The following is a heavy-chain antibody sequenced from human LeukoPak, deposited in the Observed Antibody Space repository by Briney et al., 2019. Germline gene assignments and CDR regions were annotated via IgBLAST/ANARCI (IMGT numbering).Heavy chain of an antibody. D-gene: IGHD6-19*01. CDR2: ISSSGSTI. V-gene: IGHV3-48*03. CDR1: GFTFSSYE. CDR3: ARGTSGWPRGYFDY. J-gene: IGHJ4*02. Sequence: GGSLRLSCAACGFTFSSYEMNWVRQAPGKGLEWVSYISSSGSTIYYADSVKGRFTISRDNAKNSLYLQMNSLRAEDTAVYYCARGTSGWPRGYFDYWGQGTLVTVSS.